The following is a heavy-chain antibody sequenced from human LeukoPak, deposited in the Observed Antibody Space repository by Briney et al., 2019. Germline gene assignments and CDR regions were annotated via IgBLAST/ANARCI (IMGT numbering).Heavy chain of an antibody. D-gene: IGHD1-26*01. CDR3: GVGATPDAFDI. J-gene: IGHJ3*02. Sequence: SMKVSCKASGGTFSSYAISWVRQAPGQGLEWMGGIIPIFGTANYAQKFQGRATITADESTSTAYMELSSLRSEDTAVYYCGVGATPDAFDIWGQGTMVTVSS. V-gene: IGHV1-69*13. CDR2: IIPIFGTA. CDR1: GGTFSSYA.